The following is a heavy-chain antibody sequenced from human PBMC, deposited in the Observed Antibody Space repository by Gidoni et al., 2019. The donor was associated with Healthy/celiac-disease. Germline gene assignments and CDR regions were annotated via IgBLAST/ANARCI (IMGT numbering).Heavy chain of an antibody. V-gene: IGHV3-15*01. CDR2: IKSKTDGGTT. Sequence: EVQLVESGGGLVKPGGSLRLSCAASGFTFSNAWMSWVRQAPGKGLEWVGRIKSKTDGGTTDYAAPVKGRFTISRDDSKNTLYLQMNSLKTEDTAVYYCTTDDSGYYPPDENWFDPWGQGTLVTVSS. CDR3: TTDDSGYYPPDENWFDP. D-gene: IGHD3-22*01. CDR1: GFTFSNAW. J-gene: IGHJ5*02.